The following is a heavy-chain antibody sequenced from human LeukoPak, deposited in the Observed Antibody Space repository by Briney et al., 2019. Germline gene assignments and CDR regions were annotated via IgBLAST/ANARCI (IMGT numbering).Heavy chain of an antibody. D-gene: IGHD2-2*01. CDR2: ISAYNGNI. CDR1: GYTFTSYG. Sequence: ASVKVSCKASGYTFTSYGISWVRQAPGQGLEWMGWISAYNGNINYAQKLQGRVTMTTDTSTSTAYMELRSLRSDDTAVYYCARPKYCSSTSCGWFDPWGQGTLVTVSS. J-gene: IGHJ5*02. V-gene: IGHV1-18*01. CDR3: ARPKYCSSTSCGWFDP.